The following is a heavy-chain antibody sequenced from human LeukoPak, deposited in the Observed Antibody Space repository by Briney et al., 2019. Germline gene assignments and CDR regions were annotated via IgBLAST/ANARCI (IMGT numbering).Heavy chain of an antibody. D-gene: IGHD3-10*01. V-gene: IGHV3-21*01. CDR3: ARVIGSGSYYNAADY. J-gene: IGHJ4*02. CDR2: ISSSSSYI. Sequence: AGGSLRLSCAASGFTFSSYSINWVRQAPGKGLEWVSSISSSSSYIYYADSVKGRFTISRDNAKNSLYLQMNSLRAEDTAVYYCARVIGSGSYYNAADYWGQGTLVTVSS. CDR1: GFTFSSYS.